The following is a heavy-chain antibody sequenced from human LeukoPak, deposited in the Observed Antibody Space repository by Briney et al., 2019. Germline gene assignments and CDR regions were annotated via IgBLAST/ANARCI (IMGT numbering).Heavy chain of an antibody. CDR1: GFTFSSYA. D-gene: IGHD6-13*01. V-gene: IGHV3-30-3*01. J-gene: IGHJ4*02. CDR3: ARAQIIAAALGY. Sequence: PGGSLRLSCAASGFTFSSYAMHWVRQAPGKGLEWVAVISYDGSNKYYADSVKGRFTISRDNSKNTLYLQMNSLRAEDTAVYYCARAQIIAAALGYWGQGTLVTVSS. CDR2: ISYDGSNK.